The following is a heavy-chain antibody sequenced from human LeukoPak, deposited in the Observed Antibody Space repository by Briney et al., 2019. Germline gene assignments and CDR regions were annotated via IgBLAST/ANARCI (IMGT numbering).Heavy chain of an antibody. CDR1: GFTFSNAW. D-gene: IGHD2-15*01. V-gene: IGHV3-15*01. CDR2: IKTKTDGGTT. Sequence: GGSLRLSCAASGFTFSNAWMSWVRQAPGKGLEWVGRIKTKTDGGTTDYAAPVKGRFTISRDDSKDTLYLQMNSLKTDDTAVYYCTTYWAAAATPYYWGQGTLVTVSP. J-gene: IGHJ4*02. CDR3: TTYWAAAATPYY.